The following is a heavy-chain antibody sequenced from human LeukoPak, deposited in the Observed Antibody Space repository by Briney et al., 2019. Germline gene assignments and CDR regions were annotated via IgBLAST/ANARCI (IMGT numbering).Heavy chain of an antibody. CDR3: AKGAGPVIAASGHFDY. CDR2: VSGSGTTT. CDR1: GFTVRNYA. J-gene: IGHJ4*02. Sequence: GGSLRLSCAASGFTVRNYAMNWVRQAPGKGPEWVSVVSGSGTTTDYADSVKGRFTISRDNSKNTLYLQMNSLRVGDTGLYYCAKGAGPVIAASGHFDYWGQGTLVTVS. V-gene: IGHV3-23*01. D-gene: IGHD6-13*01.